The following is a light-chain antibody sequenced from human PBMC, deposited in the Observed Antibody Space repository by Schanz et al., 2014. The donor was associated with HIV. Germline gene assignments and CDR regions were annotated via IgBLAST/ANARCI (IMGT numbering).Light chain of an antibody. V-gene: IGLV1-44*01. Sequence: QSVLIQPPSASGTPGQTVTISCSGSSSNIGSNGVNWYQHFPGTAPKLLIYSGNQRPSGVPDRFSGSKSGTSASLVISGLQSEDEADYYCAAWDVNLNGPVFGGGTKLIVL. J-gene: IGLJ2*01. CDR3: AAWDVNLNGPV. CDR1: SSNIGSNG. CDR2: SGN.